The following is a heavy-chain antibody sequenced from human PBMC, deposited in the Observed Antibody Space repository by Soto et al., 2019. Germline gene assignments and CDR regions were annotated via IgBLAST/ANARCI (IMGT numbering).Heavy chain of an antibody. CDR1: GFTFSSYG. CDR2: ISYDGSNK. CDR3: AKGSSGYSDYFDY. V-gene: IGHV3-30*18. Sequence: QVQLVEAGGGVVQPGRSLRLSCAASGFTFSSYGMHWVRQAPGKGLEWVAVISYDGSNKYYADSVKGRFTISRDNSKNTLYLQMNSLRAEDTAVYYCAKGSSGYSDYFDYWGQGTLVTVSS. D-gene: IGHD6-19*01. J-gene: IGHJ4*02.